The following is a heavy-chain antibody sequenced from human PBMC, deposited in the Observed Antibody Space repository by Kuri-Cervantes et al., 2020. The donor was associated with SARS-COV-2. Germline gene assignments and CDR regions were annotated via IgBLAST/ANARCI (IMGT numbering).Heavy chain of an antibody. CDR1: GFTFSSYA. CDR2: ITYEGSNK. D-gene: IGHD6-6*01. Sequence: LSPTFAASGFTFSSYAMHWVRKAPGKGLEWVAVITYEGSNKYYADSVKGRFTISRDNSKNTLYLQMNSLRAEDTAVYYCARESIAANLGAFDIWGQGTMVTVSS. J-gene: IGHJ3*02. CDR3: ARESIAANLGAFDI. V-gene: IGHV3-30-3*01.